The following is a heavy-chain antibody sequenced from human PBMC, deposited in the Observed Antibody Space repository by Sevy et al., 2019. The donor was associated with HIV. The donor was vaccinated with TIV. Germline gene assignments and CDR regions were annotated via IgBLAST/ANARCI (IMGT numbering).Heavy chain of an antibody. J-gene: IGHJ5*02. CDR2: VSDDGIKD. Sequence: GGSLRLSCTASEFTFSDYAMHWVRQTPGKGLEWVAIVSDDGIKDDYADSVKGRFAISRDNSRNTLYLQMNSLTPDDTAVYFCVKEATAHRKIRFCFGDNCFYNGFDIWGQGVLVTVSS. D-gene: IGHD1-1*01. CDR3: VKEATAHRKIRFCFGDNCFYNGFDI. CDR1: EFTFSDYA. V-gene: IGHV3-30*09.